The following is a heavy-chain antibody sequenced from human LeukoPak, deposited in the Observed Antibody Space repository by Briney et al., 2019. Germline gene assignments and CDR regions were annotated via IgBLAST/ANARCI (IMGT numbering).Heavy chain of an antibody. Sequence: ASVKVSCKASGYTFTSYDINWVRQATGQGLEWMGWMNPNSGNTGYAQKFQGRVTMTRNTSISTAYMELSSLRSEDTAVYYCARGGSLLWFEGYYYYGMDVWGQGTTVTVSS. V-gene: IGHV1-8*01. D-gene: IGHD3-10*01. CDR1: GYTFTSYD. CDR2: MNPNSGNT. J-gene: IGHJ6*02. CDR3: ARGGSLLWFEGYYYYGMDV.